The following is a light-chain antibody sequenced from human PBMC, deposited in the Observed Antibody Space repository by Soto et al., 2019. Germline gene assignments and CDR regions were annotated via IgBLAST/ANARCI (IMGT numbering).Light chain of an antibody. CDR2: WAS. Sequence: DIVMTPSPDSLAVSLGESAPLNCRSSPSDLSRSNNKNYIAWYQQKPGQPPKLLIYWASTRESGVPDRFSGSGSGTDFTLTISSLQAEDVAVYYCQQYYSSPTWTFGQGTKVDIK. J-gene: IGKJ1*01. V-gene: IGKV4-1*01. CDR1: PSDLSRSNNKNY. CDR3: QQYYSSPTWT.